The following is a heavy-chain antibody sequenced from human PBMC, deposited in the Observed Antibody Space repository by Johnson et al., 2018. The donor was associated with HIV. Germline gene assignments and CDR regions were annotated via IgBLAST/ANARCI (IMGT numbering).Heavy chain of an antibody. CDR1: GFTFSSYA. Sequence: EQLVESGGDLVQPGGSLRLSCVGSGFTFSSYAMHWVRQAPGKGLEWVAVISYDGSNKYYADSVKGRFTISRDNSKNTLYLQMNSLRAEDAAVYYCAKPPSMGADAFDIWGQGTMVTVSS. V-gene: IGHV3-30-3*02. CDR3: AKPPSMGADAFDI. CDR2: ISYDGSNK. D-gene: IGHD3-16*01. J-gene: IGHJ3*02.